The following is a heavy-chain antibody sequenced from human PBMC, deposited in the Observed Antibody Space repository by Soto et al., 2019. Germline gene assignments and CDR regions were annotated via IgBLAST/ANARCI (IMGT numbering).Heavy chain of an antibody. CDR2: ISGSGGST. CDR3: AKVPAYYDGSGSETYCDY. Sequence: GGSLRLSCAASGFTFSSYAMSWVRQAPGKGLEWVSAISGSGGSTYYADSVKGRFTISRDNSKNTLYPQMNSLRAEDTAVYYFAKVPAYYDGSGSETYCDYWGQGTRVTVSS. V-gene: IGHV3-23*01. CDR1: GFTFSSYA. D-gene: IGHD3-10*01. J-gene: IGHJ4*02.